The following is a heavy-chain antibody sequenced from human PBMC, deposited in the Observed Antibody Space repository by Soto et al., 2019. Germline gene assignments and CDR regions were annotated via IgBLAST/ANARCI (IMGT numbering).Heavy chain of an antibody. J-gene: IGHJ6*02. D-gene: IGHD4-4*01. CDR1: GGSISSGGYY. Sequence: QVQLQESGPGLVKPSQTLSLTCTVSGGSISSGGYYWSWIRQHPGKGLEWIGYIYYSGSTYYNQSLKSRVTISVDTSKNQFSLKLSSVTAADTAVYYCARAHLRVTIEGYYYYGMDVWGQGTTVTVSS. CDR2: IYYSGST. CDR3: ARAHLRVTIEGYYYYGMDV. V-gene: IGHV4-31*03.